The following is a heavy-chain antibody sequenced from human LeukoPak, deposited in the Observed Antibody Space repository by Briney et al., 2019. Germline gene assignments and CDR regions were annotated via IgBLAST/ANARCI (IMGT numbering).Heavy chain of an antibody. CDR1: NYSISSDYY. CDR2: IHHSGRT. V-gene: IGHV4-38-2*02. CDR3: ARDHLANLASRLFDP. D-gene: IGHD3-3*01. J-gene: IGHJ5*02. Sequence: SETLSLTCIVSNYSISSDYYWGWIRQPPGKELEWIGSIHHSGRTYYSPSLESRVTISVDTSKNHFSLKLNSVTAADTAVYFCARDHLANLASRLFDPWGQGTLVTVSS.